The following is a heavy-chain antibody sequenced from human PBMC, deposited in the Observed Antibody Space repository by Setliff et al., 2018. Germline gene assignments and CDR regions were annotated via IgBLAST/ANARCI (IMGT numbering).Heavy chain of an antibody. J-gene: IGHJ4*02. CDR1: GYIFTSYG. Sequence: GASVKVSCKASGYIFTSYGFSWVRQAPGQGLEWMGWISTYNGKTNYAQKFQGRVIMTRNTSISTAYLELNTLTSDDTAVYYCVRQDILTSYYMFDYWGQGTLVTVSS. D-gene: IGHD3-9*01. CDR3: VRQDILTSYYMFDY. V-gene: IGHV1-18*01. CDR2: ISTYNGKT.